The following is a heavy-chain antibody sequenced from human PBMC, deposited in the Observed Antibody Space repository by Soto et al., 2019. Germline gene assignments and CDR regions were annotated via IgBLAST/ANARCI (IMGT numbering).Heavy chain of an antibody. Sequence: PSETLSLTCTVSGGSVSSGSYNWGWIRQPPGKGLEWIGFMYYSGSTNYNPSLKSRVTISVDTSKNQFSLKVNSVTAADTAVYFCARGSSRITIFGVVISDFDYWGQGTLFTVSS. V-gene: IGHV4-61*01. CDR2: MYYSGST. CDR3: ARGSSRITIFGVVISDFDY. CDR1: GGSVSSGSYN. J-gene: IGHJ4*02. D-gene: IGHD3-3*01.